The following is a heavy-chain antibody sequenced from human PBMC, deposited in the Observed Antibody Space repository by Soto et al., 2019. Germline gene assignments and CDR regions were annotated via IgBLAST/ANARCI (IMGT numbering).Heavy chain of an antibody. V-gene: IGHV3-48*01. D-gene: IGHD5-18*01. J-gene: IGHJ4*02. Sequence: GGSLRLSCAASGFTFINYSMNWVRQAPGKGLEWVSYISSSSSTIYYADSVKGRFTSSRDNAKNSLYLQMNSLRADDTAVYYCAKENGGGIGMVTSYFDDWGQGALVTVSS. CDR1: GFTFINYS. CDR3: AKENGGGIGMVTSYFDD. CDR2: ISSSSSTI.